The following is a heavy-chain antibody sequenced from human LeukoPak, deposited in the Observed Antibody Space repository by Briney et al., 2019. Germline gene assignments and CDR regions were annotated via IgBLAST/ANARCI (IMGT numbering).Heavy chain of an antibody. V-gene: IGHV3-23*01. CDR1: GFTFSSYA. CDR3: TRDVRLRHKYYYMDV. CDR2: ISGSGGST. Sequence: GGSPRLSCAASGFTFSSYAMSWVRQAPGKGLEWVSAISGSGGSTFYADSVKGRFSISRDNANNSLFLQMNSLRAEDTAVYYCTRDVRLRHKYYYMDVWGKGTTVTVSS. D-gene: IGHD4-17*01. J-gene: IGHJ6*03.